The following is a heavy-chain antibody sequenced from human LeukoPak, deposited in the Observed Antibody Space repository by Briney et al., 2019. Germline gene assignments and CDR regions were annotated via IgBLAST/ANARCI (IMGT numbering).Heavy chain of an antibody. D-gene: IGHD1-7*01. CDR1: GFTFSNYA. CDR3: ARTILCDY. V-gene: IGHV3-23*01. J-gene: IGHJ4*02. CDR2: LIGNDGST. Sequence: GGSLRLSCATSGFTFSNYAMIWVRQAPGRGLQWVSSLIGNDGSTYYADSVKGRFTISRDSSKNTLYLQMNSLRAEDTAIYYCARTILCDYWGQGTLVTVSS.